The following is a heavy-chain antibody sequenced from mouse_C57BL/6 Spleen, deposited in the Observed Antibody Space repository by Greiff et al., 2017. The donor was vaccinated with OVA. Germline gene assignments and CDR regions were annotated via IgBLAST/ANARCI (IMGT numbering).Heavy chain of an antibody. CDR3: LRDHYGVFDY. J-gene: IGHJ2*01. V-gene: IGHV10-3*01. CDR2: IRSKSSIYDT. Sequence: EVQLVESGGGLVQPKGSLKLSCAASGFTFTTYAMHWVSQAPGKGLEWVARIRSKSSIYDTYYADSVKDRFTIAREYSQSMLYLQMNNLKTEDTAMYYCLRDHYGVFDYWGQGTTLTVSS. CDR1: GFTFTTYA. D-gene: IGHD1-2*01.